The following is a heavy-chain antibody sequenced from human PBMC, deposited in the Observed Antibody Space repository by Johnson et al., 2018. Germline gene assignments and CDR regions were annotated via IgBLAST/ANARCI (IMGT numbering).Heavy chain of an antibody. V-gene: IGHV3-66*01. J-gene: IGHJ3*02. CDR1: GFTVSSNY. Sequence: VQLGQAGGGLVQAGVSLRLSCAASGFTVSSNYMSWVRQAPGKGLEWVSVIYSGGSTYYADSVTGRFTISRDNSKNTLYPQMTSLRAEDTAVYYCARGIVVVMFQHNDAFDIWGQGTMVTVSS. CDR3: ARGIVVVMFQHNDAFDI. D-gene: IGHD3-22*01. CDR2: IYSGGST.